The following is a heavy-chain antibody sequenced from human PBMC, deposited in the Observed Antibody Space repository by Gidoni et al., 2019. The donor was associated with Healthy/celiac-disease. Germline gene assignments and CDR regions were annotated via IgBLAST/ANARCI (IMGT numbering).Heavy chain of an antibody. CDR3: ARDLSRLRYFDLYWFDP. Sequence: QVQLVESGGGVVQPGRSLRLSCAASGFTFSSYGMHWVRQAPGKGLEWVAVIWYDGSNKYYADSVKGRFTISRDNSKNTLYLQMNSLRAEDTAVYYCARDLSRLRYFDLYWFDPWGQGTLVTVSS. J-gene: IGHJ5*02. V-gene: IGHV3-33*01. CDR2: IWYDGSNK. CDR1: GFTFSSYG. D-gene: IGHD3-9*01.